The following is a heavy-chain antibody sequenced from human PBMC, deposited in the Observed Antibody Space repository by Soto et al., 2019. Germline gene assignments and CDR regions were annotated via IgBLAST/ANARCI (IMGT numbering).Heavy chain of an antibody. CDR1: GGSVSSRSHY. J-gene: IGHJ4*02. D-gene: IGHD2-21*01. CDR2: IIDGGRT. Sequence: QLQLLESGPGLVKPSETLSLICTVSGGSVSSRSHYWVWIRQPPGKGLEWISSIIDGGRTYYNPSLRSRLTMSLPTSKTLFSLNLKSVTAADTAFYYCAKHLGNYGDWAFDFWGQGNMVTVST. CDR3: AKHLGNYGDWAFDF. V-gene: IGHV4-39*01.